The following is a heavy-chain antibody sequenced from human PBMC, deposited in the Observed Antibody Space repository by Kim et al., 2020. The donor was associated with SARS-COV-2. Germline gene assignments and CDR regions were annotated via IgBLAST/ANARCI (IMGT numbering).Heavy chain of an antibody. J-gene: IGHJ6*02. CDR2: ISNSSNTI. Sequence: GGSLRLSCAASGFTFNTYSMNWVRQAPGKGLEWVSYISNSSNTIYYVDSVKGRFTISRDNAKNSLYLQVNSLRDEDTAVYYCARDRYYYGSGSYFQIPRTYGMDVWGQGTTVTVSS. V-gene: IGHV3-48*02. D-gene: IGHD3-10*01. CDR1: GFTFNTYS. CDR3: ARDRYYYGSGSYFQIPRTYGMDV.